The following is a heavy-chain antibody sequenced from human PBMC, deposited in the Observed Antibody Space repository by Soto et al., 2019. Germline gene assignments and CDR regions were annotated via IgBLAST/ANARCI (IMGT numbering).Heavy chain of an antibody. D-gene: IGHD2-15*01. CDR3: ARTPPLEPVHFDY. V-gene: IGHV1-18*01. CDR2: ISAYNGNT. Sequence: QVQLVQSGAEVKKPGASVKVSCKASGYTFTSYGISWVRQAPGQGLEWMGWISAYNGNTNYAQKLQGRVPMTTDTSASTAYRELRSLSSDDSSLYYCARTPPLEPVHFDYWGQGTLVTVSS. CDR1: GYTFTSYG. J-gene: IGHJ4*02.